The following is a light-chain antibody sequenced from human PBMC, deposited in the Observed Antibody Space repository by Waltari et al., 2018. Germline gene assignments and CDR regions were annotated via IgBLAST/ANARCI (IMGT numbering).Light chain of an antibody. CDR3: QQYGSSPLT. J-gene: IGKJ2*01. CDR1: QSVSDRR. V-gene: IGKV3-20*01. CDR2: GAS. Sequence: EIVLTQSPGTLSLSPGERATLSCRASQSVSDRRLAWNQPKPGQAPRLLIYGASTRATGIPDRFSCSWSGTDFTLTINRVEPEDFAVYYCQQYGSSPLTFSQGTKLEI.